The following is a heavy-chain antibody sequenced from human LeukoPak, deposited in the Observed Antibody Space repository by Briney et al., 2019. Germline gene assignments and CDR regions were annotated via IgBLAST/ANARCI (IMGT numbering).Heavy chain of an antibody. J-gene: IGHJ3*01. CDR1: GFIFKSYN. CDR3: ARDYCSSTSCYSLAFDF. D-gene: IGHD2-2*01. CDR2: ISSSSSYI. Sequence: GGSLRLSCEGSGFIFKSYNMNWVRQAPGKGLEWVSFISSSSSYIYYADSVKGRFTTSRDNAKNSLFLQMNSLRAEDTAVYFCARDYCSSTSCYSLAFDFWGHGTMVTVSS. V-gene: IGHV3-21*01.